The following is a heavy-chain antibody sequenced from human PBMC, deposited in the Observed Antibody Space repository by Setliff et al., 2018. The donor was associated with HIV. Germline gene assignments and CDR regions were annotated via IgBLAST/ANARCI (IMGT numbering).Heavy chain of an antibody. V-gene: IGHV4-34*01. D-gene: IGHD6-13*01. Sequence: SETLSLTCAVYGGSFSGYYWSWIRQPPGKGLEWIGEINHSGSTNYNPSLKSRVTISVDTSKNQFSLKLSSVTAADTAVYYCARLDSSSWRLDYWGQGTLVTVSS. CDR2: INHSGST. CDR1: GGSFSGYY. CDR3: ARLDSSSWRLDY. J-gene: IGHJ4*02.